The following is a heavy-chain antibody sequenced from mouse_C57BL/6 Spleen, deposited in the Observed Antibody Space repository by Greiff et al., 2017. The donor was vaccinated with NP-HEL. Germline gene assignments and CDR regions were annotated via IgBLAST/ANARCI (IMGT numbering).Heavy chain of an antibody. D-gene: IGHD2-1*01. J-gene: IGHJ2*01. CDR3: TLIYYGNYEGDY. V-gene: IGHV14-1*01. CDR2: IDPEDGDT. CDR1: GFNIKDYY. Sequence: EVQLQQSGAELVRPGASVKLSCTASGFNIKDYYMHWVKQRPEQGLEWIGRIDPEDGDTEYAPKFQGKATMTADTSSNTAYLQLSSLTSEDTAVYYCTLIYYGNYEGDYWGQGTTLTVSS.